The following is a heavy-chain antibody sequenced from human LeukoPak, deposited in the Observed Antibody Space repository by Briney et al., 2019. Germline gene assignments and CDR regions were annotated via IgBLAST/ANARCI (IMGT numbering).Heavy chain of an antibody. D-gene: IGHD3-3*01. V-gene: IGHV3-7*01. CDR1: GFTFSSYW. CDR2: IKQDGSEK. Sequence: GGSLRLSCAASGFTFSSYWMSWVRQAPGKGLEWVANIKQDGSEKYYVDSVKGRFTISRDNAKNSLYLQMNSLRAEDTAVYYCARGTQANVLRFLEWLLFFDYWGQGTLVTVSS. CDR3: ARGTQANVLRFLEWLLFFDY. J-gene: IGHJ4*02.